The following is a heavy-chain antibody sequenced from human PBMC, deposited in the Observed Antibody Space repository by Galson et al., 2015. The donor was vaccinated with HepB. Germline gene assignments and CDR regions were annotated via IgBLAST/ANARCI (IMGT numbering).Heavy chain of an antibody. Sequence: CAISGDSVSSHSAAWNWIRLSPSRGLEWLGRTYYRSKWYNDYAVSVKSRITINPDTSKNQFSLQLNSVTSEDTAVYYCARDPGPDSSGYYTLSSAFDIWGQGTMVTVSS. J-gene: IGHJ3*02. V-gene: IGHV6-1*01. CDR1: GDSVSSHSAA. D-gene: IGHD3-22*01. CDR3: ARDPGPDSSGYYTLSSAFDI. CDR2: TYYRSKWYN.